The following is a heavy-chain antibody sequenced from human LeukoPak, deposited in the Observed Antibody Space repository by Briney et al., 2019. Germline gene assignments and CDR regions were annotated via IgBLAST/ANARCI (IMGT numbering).Heavy chain of an antibody. CDR1: GFTFSSFA. CDR2: IWFDGSSK. D-gene: IGHD3-16*02. CDR3: ARGFYRVRHDQSTYYFVH. V-gene: IGHV3-33*01. J-gene: IGHJ4*02. Sequence: GGSLRLSCATSGFTFSSFAMHWVRQAPGKGLEWLALIWFDGSSKNYTDSVEGRFTISRDNSKNTLFLQMNSLRAEDTAVYYCARGFYRVRHDQSTYYFVHWGQGTLVTVSS.